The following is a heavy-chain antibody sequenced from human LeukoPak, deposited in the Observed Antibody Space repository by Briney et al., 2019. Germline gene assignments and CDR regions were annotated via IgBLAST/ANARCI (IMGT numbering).Heavy chain of an antibody. D-gene: IGHD1-26*01. V-gene: IGHV3-21*01. CDR2: ISSSSSYT. Sequence: PGGSLRLSCAASGFTSSSYSMNWVRQAPGKGLEWVSSISSSSSYTYYADSVKGRFTISRDNAKNSLYLQMNSLRAEDTAVYYCARGAAGATWTGSFDYWGQGTLVTVSS. CDR3: ARGAAGATWTGSFDY. CDR1: GFTSSSYS. J-gene: IGHJ4*02.